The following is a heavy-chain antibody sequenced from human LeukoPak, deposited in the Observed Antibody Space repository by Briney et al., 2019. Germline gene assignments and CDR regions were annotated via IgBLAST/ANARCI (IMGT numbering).Heavy chain of an antibody. J-gene: IGHJ6*02. CDR3: ARDSLHNYDSSGYPDYYYYGMDV. CDR1: GGTFSSYA. Sequence: ASVKVSCKASGGTFSSYAISWVRQAPGQGLEWMGGIIPIFGTANYAQKFQGRVTITADESTSTAYMELSSLRSEDTAVYYCARDSLHNYDSSGYPDYYYYGMDVWGQGTTVTVSS. D-gene: IGHD3-22*01. V-gene: IGHV1-69*13. CDR2: IIPIFGTA.